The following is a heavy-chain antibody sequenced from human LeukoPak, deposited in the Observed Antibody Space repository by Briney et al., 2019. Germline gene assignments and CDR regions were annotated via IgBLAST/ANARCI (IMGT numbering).Heavy chain of an antibody. CDR2: IWYDGSNK. CDR1: GFTFSSYG. V-gene: IGHV3-33*01. D-gene: IGHD5-18*01. CDR3: ARDPDSYGPDY. J-gene: IGHJ4*02. Sequence: PGGSLRLSCAASGFTFSSYGMRWVRQAPGKGLEWVAVIWYDGSNKYYADSVKGRFTISRDNSKNTLYLQMNSLRAEDTAVYYCARDPDSYGPDYWGQGTLVTVSS.